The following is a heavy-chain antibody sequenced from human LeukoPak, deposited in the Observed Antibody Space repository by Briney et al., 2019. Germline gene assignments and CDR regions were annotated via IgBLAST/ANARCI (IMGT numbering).Heavy chain of an antibody. CDR2: IIPIFGTA. V-gene: IGHV1-69*05. CDR1: GGTFSSYA. D-gene: IGHD4-23*01. J-gene: IGHJ4*02. CDR3: ARQLRWDQYYFDY. Sequence: SVKVSCKASGGTFSSYAISWVRQAPGQGLEWMGGIIPIFGTANYAQKFQGRVTITTDESTSTAYMELSSLRSEDTAVYYCARQLRWDQYYFDYWGQGTLVTVSS.